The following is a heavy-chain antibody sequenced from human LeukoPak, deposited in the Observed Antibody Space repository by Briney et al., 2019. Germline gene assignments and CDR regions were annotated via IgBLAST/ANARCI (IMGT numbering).Heavy chain of an antibody. CDR1: GGSISSDC. V-gene: IGHV4-59*06. CDR2: ISYSGST. Sequence: PSETLSVTCTVSGGSISSDCWSWIRQPPGKGLEWIAYISYSGSTYYNPSLKSRIIISVDTSKNRFSLKLSSVTAADTAVYFCARGAFNYYDTIGYSNDAFDIWGQGTMVTVSS. D-gene: IGHD3-22*01. CDR3: ARGAFNYYDTIGYSNDAFDI. J-gene: IGHJ3*02.